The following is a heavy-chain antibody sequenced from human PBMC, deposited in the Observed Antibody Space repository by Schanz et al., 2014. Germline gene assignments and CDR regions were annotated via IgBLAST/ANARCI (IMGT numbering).Heavy chain of an antibody. V-gene: IGHV3-30*04. D-gene: IGHD6-19*01. CDR2: ISYGGSDK. J-gene: IGHJ3*02. CDR3: ATDYSGGGCHI. Sequence: QVQLVESGGGVVQPGRSLRLSCAASGFSFSTYAMHWVRQAPGKGLEWVAVISYGGSDKYYTDSVKGHFTISRDDSKNTLYLQMNSLRAEDTALYFCATDYSGGGCHIWGQGTMVTVSS. CDR1: GFSFSTYA.